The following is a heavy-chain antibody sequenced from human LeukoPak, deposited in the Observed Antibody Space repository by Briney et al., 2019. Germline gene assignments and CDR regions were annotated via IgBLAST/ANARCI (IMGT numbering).Heavy chain of an antibody. CDR2: ISGSGGST. CDR1: GFTFSSYA. Sequence: PGGSLRLSCAASGFTFSSYAMSWVRQAPGKGLEWVSAISGSGGSTYYADSVKGRFTISRDNSKNTLYLQMNSLRAEDTAVYCCAKDPDPVERSYFDYWGQGTLVAVSS. CDR3: AKDPDPVERSYFDY. V-gene: IGHV3-23*01. D-gene: IGHD1-1*01. J-gene: IGHJ4*02.